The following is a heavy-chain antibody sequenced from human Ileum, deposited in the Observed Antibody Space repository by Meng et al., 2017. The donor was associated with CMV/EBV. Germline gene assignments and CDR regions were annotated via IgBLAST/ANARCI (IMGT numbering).Heavy chain of an antibody. CDR3: ARVGGDYYYYGMDV. V-gene: IGHV3-21*01. Sequence: ETLSLTCAASGFTFSSYSMNWVRQAPGKGLEWVSSISSSSSYIYYADSVKGRFTISRDNAKNSLYLQMNSLRAGDTAVYYCARVGGDYYYYGMDVWGQGTTVTVSS. J-gene: IGHJ6*02. CDR1: GFTFSSYS. D-gene: IGHD2-21*01. CDR2: ISSSSSYI.